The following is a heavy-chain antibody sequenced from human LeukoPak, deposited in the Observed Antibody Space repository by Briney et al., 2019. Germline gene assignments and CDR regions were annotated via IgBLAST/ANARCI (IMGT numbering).Heavy chain of an antibody. D-gene: IGHD3-22*01. CDR1: GGSFSGYH. CDR3: ARGRHDITMIVVVMTSVSYYLDV. V-gene: IGHV4-34*01. CDR2: INPSGST. J-gene: IGHJ6*03. Sequence: PSETLSLTCAVYGGSFSGYHWTWLRQSPGKGLEWIGDINPSGSTYYNPSLKSRLTISVDTSKNHFSLKLRSVTAADTAVYYCARGRHDITMIVVVMTSVSYYLDVWGKGTTVTVS.